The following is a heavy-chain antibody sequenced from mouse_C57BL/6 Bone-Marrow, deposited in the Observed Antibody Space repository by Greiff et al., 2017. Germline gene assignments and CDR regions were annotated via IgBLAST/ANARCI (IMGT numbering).Heavy chain of an antibody. CDR3: ARRECNPYAMDY. CDR1: GFTFSDYG. D-gene: IGHD2-1*01. CDR2: ISRGSSTS. Sequence: VQLKEPGGGLVKPGGSLKLSCAASGFTFSDYGMHWVRQAPEKGLEWVGYISRGSSTSYYADTVKGRFTISRDNAKNTLFLQMTSLRSEDAAVYYCARRECNPYAMDYWGQGTSATVSS. J-gene: IGHJ4*01. V-gene: IGHV5-17*01.